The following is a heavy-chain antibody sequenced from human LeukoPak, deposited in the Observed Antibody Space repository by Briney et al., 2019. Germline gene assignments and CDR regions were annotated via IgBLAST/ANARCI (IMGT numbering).Heavy chain of an antibody. J-gene: IGHJ4*02. V-gene: IGHV3-9*01. CDR2: ISWNSGSI. D-gene: IGHD3-22*01. CDR1: GFTFDDYA. Sequence: QTGGSLRLSCAASGFTFDDYAMHWVRQAPGKGLEWVSGISWNSGSIGYADSVKGRFTISRDNAKNSLYLQMNSLRAEDTALYYCAKGIYDSSGQWEAPFDYWGQGTLVTVSS. CDR3: AKGIYDSSGQWEAPFDY.